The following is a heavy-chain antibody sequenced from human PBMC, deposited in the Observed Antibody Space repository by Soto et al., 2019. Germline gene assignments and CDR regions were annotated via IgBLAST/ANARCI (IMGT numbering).Heavy chain of an antibody. CDR1: GFTFSSYG. J-gene: IGHJ4*02. D-gene: IGHD6-13*01. Sequence: QVQLVESGGGVVQPGRSLRLSCAASGFTFSSYGMHWVRQAPGKGLAWVAVIWYDGSNKYYADSVKGRFTISRDNSKNTLYLQMNSLIAEDTAVYYCARWGIAAGDYWGQGTLVTVSS. CDR2: IWYDGSNK. V-gene: IGHV3-33*01. CDR3: ARWGIAAGDY.